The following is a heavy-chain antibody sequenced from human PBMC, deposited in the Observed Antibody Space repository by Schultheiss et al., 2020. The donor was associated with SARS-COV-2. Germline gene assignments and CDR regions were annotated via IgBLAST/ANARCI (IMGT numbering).Heavy chain of an antibody. J-gene: IGHJ4*02. Sequence: SETLSLTCTVSGGSISSYYWSWIRQPPGKGLEWIGYIYYSGSTNYNPTLKSRVTISVDTSKNQFSLKLSSVTAADTAVYYCARQGVVTSPFDYWGQGTLVTVSS. D-gene: IGHD3-3*01. CDR1: GGSISSYY. CDR3: ARQGVVTSPFDY. V-gene: IGHV4-59*01. CDR2: IYYSGST.